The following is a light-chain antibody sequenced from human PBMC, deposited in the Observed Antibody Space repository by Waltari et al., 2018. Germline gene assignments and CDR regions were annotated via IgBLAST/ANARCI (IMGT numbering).Light chain of an antibody. Sequence: DIVMTQSPDSLAVSLGERATINCQSSQSVLYSSNNKNYLAWYQQKPGQPPKLLIYWASTRESGVPDRFSGSGSGTDFTLTIGSLQAEDVAVYYCQQYYDSPLTFGGGTKVEIK. V-gene: IGKV4-1*01. CDR1: QSVLYSSNNKNY. J-gene: IGKJ4*01. CDR3: QQYYDSPLT. CDR2: WAS.